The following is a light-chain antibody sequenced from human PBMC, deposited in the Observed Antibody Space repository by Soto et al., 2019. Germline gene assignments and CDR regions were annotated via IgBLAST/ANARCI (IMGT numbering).Light chain of an antibody. J-gene: IGLJ2*01. V-gene: IGLV2-8*01. CDR3: AAWDDSLSVVV. Sequence: QSALTQPPSASGSPGQSVTISCTGASSDLGGYNYVSWYQHHPGKAPKVIIYDVNERPSGVPDRFSGSRSGNTASLTVSGLQPEDEAHYYCAAWDDSLSVVVFGGGTKVTVL. CDR2: DVN. CDR1: SSDLGGYNY.